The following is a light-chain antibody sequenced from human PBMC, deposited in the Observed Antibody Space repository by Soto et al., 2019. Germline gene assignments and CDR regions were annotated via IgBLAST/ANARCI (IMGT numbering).Light chain of an antibody. CDR2: RTS. CDR3: QQYGRT. J-gene: IGKJ1*01. Sequence: EIVLTQSPATLSLSPGERATLSCRASQSVSFYLGWYQQKPGRAPRLLISRTSNRATGIADRFSGSGSGTDFSLTISSLEPEDSAVYFCQQYGRTFGQGTKVDIK. CDR1: QSVSFY. V-gene: IGKV3-11*01.